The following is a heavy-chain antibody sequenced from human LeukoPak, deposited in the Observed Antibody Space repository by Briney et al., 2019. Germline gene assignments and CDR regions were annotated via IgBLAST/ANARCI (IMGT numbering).Heavy chain of an antibody. J-gene: IGHJ6*02. CDR2: IIPILGIA. CDR3: ARGSSTSPYGMDV. CDR1: GGTFSSYA. Sequence: SVKVSCKASGGTFSSYAISWVRQAPGQGLEWMGRIIPILGIANYAQKFQGRVTITADKSTSAAYMELSSLRSEDTAVYYCARGSSTSPYGMDVWGQGTTVTVSS. D-gene: IGHD2-2*01. V-gene: IGHV1-69*04.